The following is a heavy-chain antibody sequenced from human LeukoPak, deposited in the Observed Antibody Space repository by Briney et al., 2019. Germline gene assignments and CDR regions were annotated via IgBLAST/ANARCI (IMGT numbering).Heavy chain of an antibody. CDR2: IYYSGST. Sequence: SETLSLTCTVSGGSVSSGSYYWSWIRQPPGKGLEWIGYIYYSGSTTYNPSLKSRVTISVDTSKNQFSLKLSSVTAADTAVYYCARDSQEGGYFDYWGQGTLVTVSS. D-gene: IGHD3-16*01. J-gene: IGHJ4*02. CDR3: ARDSQEGGYFDY. CDR1: GGSVSSGSYY. V-gene: IGHV4-61*01.